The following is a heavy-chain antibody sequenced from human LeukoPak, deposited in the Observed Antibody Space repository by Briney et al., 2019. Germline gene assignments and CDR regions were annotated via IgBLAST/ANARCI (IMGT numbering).Heavy chain of an antibody. CDR3: ARKTYYYDSSGYNSYFDY. V-gene: IGHV4-30-4*01. D-gene: IGHD3-22*01. Sequence: PSETLSLTCTVSGGSISSGDYYWSWIRQPPGKGLEWIGYIYYSGSTYYNPSLKSRVTISVDTSKNQFSLKLSSVTAADTAVYYCARKTYYYDSSGYNSYFDYGGQGTLVTVSS. CDR2: IYYSGST. CDR1: GGSISSGDYY. J-gene: IGHJ4*02.